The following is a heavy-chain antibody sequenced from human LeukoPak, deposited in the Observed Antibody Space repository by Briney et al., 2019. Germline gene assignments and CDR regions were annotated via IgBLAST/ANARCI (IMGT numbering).Heavy chain of an antibody. CDR3: ARRAYSSGYYFFDY. V-gene: IGHV4-59*01. CDR1: GGSISSYF. J-gene: IGHJ4*02. Sequence: SETLSLTCTVSGGSISSYFWNWIRQPPGKGPERIGYIYYSGSTNYNPSLKSRVTISIDTSKNQFSLKLSSVTAADTAVYYCARRAYSSGYYFFDYWGQGTLVTVSS. D-gene: IGHD3-22*01. CDR2: IYYSGST.